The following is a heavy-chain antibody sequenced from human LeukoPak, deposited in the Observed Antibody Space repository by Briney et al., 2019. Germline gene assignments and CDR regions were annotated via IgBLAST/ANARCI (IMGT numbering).Heavy chain of an antibody. J-gene: IGHJ5*02. D-gene: IGHD3-22*01. CDR3: ARDLRYYYDSSGYYNWFDP. Sequence: SETLSLTCTVSGGSISSYYWSWIRQPPGKGLEWIGYIYYSGSTNYNPSLKSRVTISVDTSKNQFSLKLSSVTAADTAVYYCARDLRYYYDSSGYYNWFDPWGQGTLVTVSS. CDR2: IYYSGST. CDR1: GGSISSYY. V-gene: IGHV4-59*01.